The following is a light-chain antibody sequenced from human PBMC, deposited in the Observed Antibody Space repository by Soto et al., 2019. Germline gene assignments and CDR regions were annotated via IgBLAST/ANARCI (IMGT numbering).Light chain of an antibody. V-gene: IGLV2-14*01. J-gene: IGLJ1*01. Sequence: QSVLTQPASLSGSPGQSITISCTGTTSDVGRYNYVSWYQQHPGKAPKLIIYDVSNRPSGVSNRFSGSKSGNTASLTIPGLQAEDEADYYCNSYTSSSTYVFGTGTKVTVL. CDR2: DVS. CDR1: TSDVGRYNY. CDR3: NSYTSSSTYV.